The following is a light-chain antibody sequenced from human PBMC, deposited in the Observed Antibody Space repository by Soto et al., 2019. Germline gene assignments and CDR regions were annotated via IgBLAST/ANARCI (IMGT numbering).Light chain of an antibody. Sequence: EIVMTQSPVTLSVSPGERATLSCRASQSDSSNLAWYQQKPGQAPRLLIYGASTRATGIPARFSGSRSGTEFTLTISSLQSEDFAVYYCQQYNNWPRTFGQGTKVEI. CDR3: QQYNNWPRT. J-gene: IGKJ1*01. CDR1: QSDSSN. CDR2: GAS. V-gene: IGKV3-15*01.